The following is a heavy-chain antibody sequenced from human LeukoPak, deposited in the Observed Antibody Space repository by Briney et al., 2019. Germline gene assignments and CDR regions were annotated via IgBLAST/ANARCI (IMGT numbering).Heavy chain of an antibody. Sequence: GGSLRLSCAASGFTFSSYAMSWVRQAPGKGLEWVSAISGSGGSTYYADSVKGRLTISRDNSKNTLYLQMNSLRAEDTAVYYCAKGYYYGSGADAFDIWGQGTMVTVSS. D-gene: IGHD3-10*01. CDR2: ISGSGGST. J-gene: IGHJ3*02. V-gene: IGHV3-23*01. CDR3: AKGYYYGSGADAFDI. CDR1: GFTFSSYA.